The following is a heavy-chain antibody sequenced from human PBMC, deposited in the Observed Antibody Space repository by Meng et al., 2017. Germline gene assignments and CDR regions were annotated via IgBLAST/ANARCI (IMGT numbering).Heavy chain of an antibody. CDR2: IYPGDSDT. Sequence: GESLKISCQGSGYTFSTYWIGWVRQMPGKGLEWMGIIYPGDSDTRYSPSVQGQVTISADKSISTAYLQWSSLKASDTAMYYCARHQEYYYDSSGYPISPPPDYWGQGTLVTVSS. J-gene: IGHJ4*02. CDR1: GYTFSTYW. V-gene: IGHV5-51*01. CDR3: ARHQEYYYDSSGYPISPPPDY. D-gene: IGHD3-22*01.